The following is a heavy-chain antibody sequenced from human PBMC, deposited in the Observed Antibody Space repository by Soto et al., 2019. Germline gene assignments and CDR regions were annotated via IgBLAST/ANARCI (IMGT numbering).Heavy chain of an antibody. CDR3: ARVGRGSSSWYGVYYYYGMDV. Sequence: GASVKVSCKASGGTFSSYAISWVRQAPGQGLEWMGGIIPIFGTANYAQKFQGRVTITADESTSTAYMELSCLRSEDTAVYYCARVGRGSSSWYGVYYYYGMDVWGQGTTVTVSS. J-gene: IGHJ6*02. V-gene: IGHV1-69*13. CDR2: IIPIFGTA. CDR1: GGTFSSYA. D-gene: IGHD6-13*01.